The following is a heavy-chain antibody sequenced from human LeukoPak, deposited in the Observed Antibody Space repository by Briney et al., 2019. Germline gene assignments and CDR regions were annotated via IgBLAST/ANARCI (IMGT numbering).Heavy chain of an antibody. V-gene: IGHV4-39*07. CDR1: GGSISSSSYY. CDR3: ARAGNYYDSSGTGDAFDI. J-gene: IGHJ3*02. Sequence: NSSETLSLTCAVSGGSISSSSYYWGWIRQPPGKGLEWIGSIYYSGSTYYNPSLKSRVTISVDTSKNQFSLKLSSVTAADTAVYYCARAGNYYDSSGTGDAFDIWGQGTMVTVSS. D-gene: IGHD3-22*01. CDR2: IYYSGST.